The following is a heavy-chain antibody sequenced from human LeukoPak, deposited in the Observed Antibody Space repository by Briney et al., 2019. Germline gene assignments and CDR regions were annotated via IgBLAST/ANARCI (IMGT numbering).Heavy chain of an antibody. J-gene: IGHJ4*02. D-gene: IGHD2-15*01. CDR2: ISGSGGST. V-gene: IGHV3-23*01. CDR3: AKILSRATWSDY. CDR1: GFTFSSYA. Sequence: GGSLRLSCAASGFTFSSYAMSWVRQAPGKGLEWVSAISGSGGSTYYADSVKGRFTISRDNPKNTLYLQMNSLRAEDTAVYYCAKILSRATWSDYWGQGTLVTVSS.